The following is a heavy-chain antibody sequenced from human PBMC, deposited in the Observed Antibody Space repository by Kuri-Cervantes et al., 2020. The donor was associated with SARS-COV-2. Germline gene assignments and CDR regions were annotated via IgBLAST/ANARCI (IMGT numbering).Heavy chain of an antibody. CDR2: ISSTSDGSI. CDR1: GISVITSE. J-gene: IGHJ4*02. Sequence: GESLKISCEGFGISVITSEMNWVRQAPGKGLEWVSYISSTSDGSIYYADSVKGRFTISRDNAKNSLYLQMNSLRAEDTAVYYCARDLLNYYDSSGYGYWGQGTLVTVSS. CDR3: ARDLLNYYDSSGYGY. D-gene: IGHD3-22*01. V-gene: IGHV3-48*03.